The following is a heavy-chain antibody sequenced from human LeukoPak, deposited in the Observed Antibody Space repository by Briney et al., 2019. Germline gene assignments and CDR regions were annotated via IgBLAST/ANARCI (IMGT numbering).Heavy chain of an antibody. Sequence: ASVKVSCKASGYTFTGYYMHWVRQAPGQGLEWMGWINPNSGGTNYAQKFQGRVTMTRDTSISTAYMELSRLRSDDTAVYYCARESGTGGLWLPYYYGMDVWGQGTTVTVSS. CDR1: GYTFTGYY. CDR3: ARESGTGGLWLPYYYGMDV. CDR2: INPNSGGT. D-gene: IGHD5-18*01. V-gene: IGHV1-2*02. J-gene: IGHJ6*02.